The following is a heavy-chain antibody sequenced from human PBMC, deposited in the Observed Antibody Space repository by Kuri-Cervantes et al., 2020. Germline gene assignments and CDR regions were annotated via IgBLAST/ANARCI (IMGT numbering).Heavy chain of an antibody. CDR2: ISSSSSYI. D-gene: IGHD2-2*01. Sequence: GESLKISCAASGFTVSSNYMSWVRQAPGKGLEWVSSISSSSSYIYYADSVKGRFTISRDNAKNSLYLQMNSLRAEDTAVYYCAREQRGQLLPRNNWFDPWGQGTLVTVSS. V-gene: IGHV3-21*01. CDR1: GFTVSSNY. J-gene: IGHJ5*02. CDR3: AREQRGQLLPRNNWFDP.